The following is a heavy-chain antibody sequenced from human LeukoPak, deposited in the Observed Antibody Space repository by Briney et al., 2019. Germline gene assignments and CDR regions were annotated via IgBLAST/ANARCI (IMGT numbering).Heavy chain of an antibody. D-gene: IGHD1-26*01. V-gene: IGHV4-34*01. J-gene: IGHJ6*03. CDR1: GGSFSGFY. CDR2: ISHSGST. Sequence: SETLSLTCAVYGGSFSGFYWSWIRQPPGKGLEWIGEISHSGSTNYNPTLKSRVSTSVDTSKNQFSLKLSSVTAADTAFYYCASQGHHGKIVGTTLSYFYMDVWGKGTTVTVSS. CDR3: ASQGHHGKIVGTTLSYFYMDV.